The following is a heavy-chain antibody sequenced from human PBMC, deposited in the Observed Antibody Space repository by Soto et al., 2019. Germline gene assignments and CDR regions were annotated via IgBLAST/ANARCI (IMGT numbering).Heavy chain of an antibody. Sequence: GGSLRLSCVASGFTFSNTWMTWVRQVPGKGLEWVGRIKSKTDGGTTGYAAPVKGRFTISRDDSEATLFLQMNTLKTEDTAVYYCAKVKADSSAAASLDYWGPGPVVTLSS. V-gene: IGHV3-15*01. CDR2: IKSKTDGGTT. D-gene: IGHD3-3*01. CDR3: AKVKADSSAAASLDY. CDR1: GFTFSNTW. J-gene: IGHJ4*02.